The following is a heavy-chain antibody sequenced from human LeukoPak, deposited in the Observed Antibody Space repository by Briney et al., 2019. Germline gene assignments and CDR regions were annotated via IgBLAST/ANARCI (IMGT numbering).Heavy chain of an antibody. CDR3: ARPYTRGYSSGFVDAFDI. CDR1: GFTFSSYW. Sequence: PGGSLRLSCAASGFTFSSYWMSWVRQAPGKGLEWVANINQDGSEKYYVDSVKGRFTISRDNAKNSLYLQMNNLRADDTAVYYCARPYTRGYSSGFVDAFDIWGQGTMVTVSS. J-gene: IGHJ3*02. V-gene: IGHV3-7*01. D-gene: IGHD6-19*01. CDR2: INQDGSEK.